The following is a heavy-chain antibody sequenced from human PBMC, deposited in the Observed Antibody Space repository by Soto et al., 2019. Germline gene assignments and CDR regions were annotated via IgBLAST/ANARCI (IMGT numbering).Heavy chain of an antibody. V-gene: IGHV1-2*02. CDR3: ARDNYGPLDY. CDR1: GYTFTDLY. CDR2: VDPNSGGT. Sequence: QVQLVQSGAEVKQPGASVKVSCMPSGYTFTDLYIHWVRQAPGQGLEWMGWVDPNSGGTKQTQKFQGRLTMTRDTSTGAVYMELYSLRSDDTSVSYCARDNYGPLDYWGQGTLVTVPS. D-gene: IGHD3-10*01. J-gene: IGHJ4*02.